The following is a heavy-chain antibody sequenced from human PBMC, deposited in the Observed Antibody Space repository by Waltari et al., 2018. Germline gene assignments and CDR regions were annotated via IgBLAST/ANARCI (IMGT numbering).Heavy chain of an antibody. CDR2: IYYSGST. CDR1: GGSISSSTYY. Sequence: QMQLQELGPGLVKPSEPLSLTCTVSGGSISSSTYYWGWIRQPPGKGLEWIGNIYYSGSTYYKPSLKSRLTISVDTSKNQFSLNLRSVTAADTAVYYCARLPISLGVGSVFDIWGQGTMVTVSS. D-gene: IGHD2-15*01. J-gene: IGHJ3*02. V-gene: IGHV4-39*01. CDR3: ARLPISLGVGSVFDI.